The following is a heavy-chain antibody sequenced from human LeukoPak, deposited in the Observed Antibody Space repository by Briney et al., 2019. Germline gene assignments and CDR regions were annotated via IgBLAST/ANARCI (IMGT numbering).Heavy chain of an antibody. CDR2: IKQDGSEK. Sequence: PGGSLRLPCAASGFTFSSYWMSWVRQAPGKGLEWVANIKQDGSEKYYVDSVKGRFTISRDNSKNPLYPQMNSLRAEDTAVYYCARDHTSWASYGFSSYYFDYWGQGTLVTVSS. V-gene: IGHV3-7*01. CDR3: ARDHTSWASYGFSSYYFDY. D-gene: IGHD5-18*01. J-gene: IGHJ4*02. CDR1: GFTFSSYW.